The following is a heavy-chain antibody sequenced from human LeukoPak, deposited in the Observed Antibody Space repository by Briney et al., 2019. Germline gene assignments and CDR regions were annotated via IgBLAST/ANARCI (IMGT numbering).Heavy chain of an antibody. CDR3: AREDYGDLDY. J-gene: IGHJ4*02. Sequence: PGGSPRLSCAPSGFTFSSYGMHWVRQAPSKGLAWVAFIRYDGSIKYYADSVKGRFTISRDNSKNTLYLQLNSLRAEDTAIYYCAREDYGDLDYWGQGTLVTVSS. CDR2: IRYDGSIK. D-gene: IGHD4-17*01. CDR1: GFTFSSYG. V-gene: IGHV3-30*02.